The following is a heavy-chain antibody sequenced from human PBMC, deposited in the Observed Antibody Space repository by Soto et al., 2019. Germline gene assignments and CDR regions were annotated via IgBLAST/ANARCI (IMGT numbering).Heavy chain of an antibody. CDR3: ATHYASGTYYMSWFDP. CDR2: ISHSGGSI. J-gene: IGHJ5*02. V-gene: IGHV3-23*01. Sequence: GGSLRLSCAVSGFTFSRYAMSWVRQAPGKGLEWVSAISHSGGSIYYAESVKGRFTISRDNSKNTLYLQMNSLRAEDSAIYYCATHYASGTYYMSWFDPWGQGILVTVSS. CDR1: GFTFSRYA. D-gene: IGHD3-10*01.